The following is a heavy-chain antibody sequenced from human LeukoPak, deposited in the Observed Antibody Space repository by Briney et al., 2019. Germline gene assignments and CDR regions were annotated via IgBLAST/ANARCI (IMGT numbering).Heavy chain of an antibody. CDR2: MSPNSGNT. V-gene: IGHV1-8*01. CDR1: GYTFTSYD. Sequence: ASVKVSCKASGYTFTSYDIKWVRQATGQGLEWMGWMSPNSGNTGYAQKFRGRVTMTRNTSIITAYMELSSLRSEDTAVYYCARGQDCSGGSCSKSFDYWGQGTLVTVSS. J-gene: IGHJ4*02. CDR3: ARGQDCSGGSCSKSFDY. D-gene: IGHD2-15*01.